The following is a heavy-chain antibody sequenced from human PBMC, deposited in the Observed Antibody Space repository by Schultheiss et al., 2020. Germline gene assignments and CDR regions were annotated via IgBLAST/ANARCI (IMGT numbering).Heavy chain of an antibody. Sequence: SETLSLTCTVSGGSISSGGYYWSWIRQHPGKGLEWIGYIYYSGITYYNPSLQSRVTMSVDTSKNQFSLRLSSVTAADTAVYYCARSGGYFFDFWGQGTLVTVSS. CDR2: IYYSGIT. V-gene: IGHV4-31*03. CDR1: GGSISSGGYY. CDR3: ARSGGYFFDF. J-gene: IGHJ4*02. D-gene: IGHD1-26*01.